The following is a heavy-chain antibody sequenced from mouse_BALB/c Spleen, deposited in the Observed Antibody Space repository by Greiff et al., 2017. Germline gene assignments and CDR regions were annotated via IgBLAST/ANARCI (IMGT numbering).Heavy chain of an antibody. V-gene: IGHV8-12*01. CDR3: ARMVITTVVNYFDY. CDR1: GFSLSTSGMG. J-gene: IGHJ2*01. Sequence: QVTLKVSGPGILQPSQTLSLTCSFSGFSLSTSGMGVSWIRQPPGKGREWLAHIYWDDDKRYNPSLKSRLTISKYTSRNQVFLKITSVDTADTATYYGARMVITTVVNYFDYWGQGTTLTVSS. CDR2: IYWDDDK. D-gene: IGHD1-1*01.